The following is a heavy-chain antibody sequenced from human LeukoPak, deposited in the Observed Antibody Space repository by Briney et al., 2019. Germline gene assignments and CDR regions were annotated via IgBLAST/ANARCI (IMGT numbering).Heavy chain of an antibody. J-gene: IGHJ4*02. D-gene: IGHD5-24*01. CDR2: INPSGGST. CDR1: GYTFTSYY. CDR3: VKSGYNRFDY. V-gene: IGHV1-46*01. Sequence: ASVKVSCKASGYTFTSYYMHWVRQAPGQGLEWMGIINPSGGSTSYAQKFQGRVTMTRDMSTSTDYMELSSLRSEDTAVYYCVKSGYNRFDYRGQGALVTVSS.